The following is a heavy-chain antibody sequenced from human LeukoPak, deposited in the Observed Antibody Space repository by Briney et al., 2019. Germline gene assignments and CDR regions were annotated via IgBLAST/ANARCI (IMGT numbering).Heavy chain of an antibody. CDR1: GGSISSGGYY. V-gene: IGHV4-30-2*01. Sequence: SETLSLTCTVSGGSISSGGYYWSWIRQPPGKGLEWIGYIYHSGSTYYNPSLKSRVTISVDRSKNQFSLKLSSVTAADTAVYYCARGLRNYYDSSGFFDYWGQGTLVTVSS. J-gene: IGHJ4*02. CDR3: ARGLRNYYDSSGFFDY. CDR2: IYHSGST. D-gene: IGHD3-22*01.